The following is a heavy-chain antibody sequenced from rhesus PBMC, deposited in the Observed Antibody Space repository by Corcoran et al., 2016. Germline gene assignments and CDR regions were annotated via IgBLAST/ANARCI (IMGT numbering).Heavy chain of an antibody. D-gene: IGHD6-31*01. Sequence: QVQLQESGPGLVKPSETLPLTCAVSGGSIRSNYLTWIRQPPGKGLEWIGRIYGSGGSTDYNPSLKSRVTISTDTSKNQFSLKLSSVTAADTAVYYCARENYSSGLAYWGQGVLVTVSS. CDR2: IYGSGGST. CDR1: GGSIRSNY. V-gene: IGHV4-160*01. CDR3: ARENYSSGLAY. J-gene: IGHJ4*01.